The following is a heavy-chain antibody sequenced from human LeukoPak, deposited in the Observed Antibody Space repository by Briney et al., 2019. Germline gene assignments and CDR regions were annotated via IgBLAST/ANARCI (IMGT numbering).Heavy chain of an antibody. V-gene: IGHV1-18*01. CDR1: GYTFSIYG. D-gene: IGHD3-22*01. CDR3: AGDGHRRYYYDSSGREDAFDI. J-gene: IGHJ3*02. CDR2: ISAYNGHT. Sequence: ASVKVSCKASGYTFSIYGFSWVRQAPGQGLEWMGWISAYNGHTNYAQKLQGRVTMTTDTSTSTAYMELRSLRSDDTAVYYCAGDGHRRYYYDSSGREDAFDIWGQGTMVTVSS.